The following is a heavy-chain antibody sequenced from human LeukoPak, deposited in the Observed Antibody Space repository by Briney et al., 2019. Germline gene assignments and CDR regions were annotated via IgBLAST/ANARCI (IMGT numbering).Heavy chain of an antibody. Sequence: PGGSLRLSCSASGFAFSNYAMHWVRQAPGKGLQYVSGITNNGGRKHHADSVKDRFTISRDNSENTLYLQMSSLRPEDTAVYYCAKDLTGSFSFDYWGQGTLVTVSS. CDR2: ITNNGGRK. CDR3: AKDLTGSFSFDY. V-gene: IGHV3-64D*09. CDR1: GFAFSNYA. D-gene: IGHD1-26*01. J-gene: IGHJ4*02.